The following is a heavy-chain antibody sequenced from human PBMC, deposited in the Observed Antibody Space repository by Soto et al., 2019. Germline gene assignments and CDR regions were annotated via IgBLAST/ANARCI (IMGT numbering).Heavy chain of an antibody. D-gene: IGHD3-22*01. CDR2: ISYDGSNK. CDR1: GFTFSSYA. Sequence: QVQLVESGGGVVQPGRSLRLSCAASGFTFSSYAMHWVRQAPGKGLECVAVISYDGSNKYYADSVKGRFTISRDNSKNTLYLQMNSLRAEDTAVYYCARDDDRSGYYGDAFDIWGQGTMVTVSS. V-gene: IGHV3-30-3*01. CDR3: ARDDDRSGYYGDAFDI. J-gene: IGHJ3*02.